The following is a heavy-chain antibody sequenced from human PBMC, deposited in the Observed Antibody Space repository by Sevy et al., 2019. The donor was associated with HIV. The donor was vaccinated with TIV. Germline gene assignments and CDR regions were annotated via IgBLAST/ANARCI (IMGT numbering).Heavy chain of an antibody. CDR3: ARERLVLRTYGMDV. D-gene: IGHD3-3*01. Sequence: ASVKVSCKASGYTFTSYGISWVRQAPRQGLEWMGWISAYNGNTNYAQKLQGRVTMTTDTSTSTAYMELRSLRSDDTAVYYCARERLVLRTYGMDVWGQGTTVTVSS. J-gene: IGHJ6*02. V-gene: IGHV1-18*01. CDR2: ISAYNGNT. CDR1: GYTFTSYG.